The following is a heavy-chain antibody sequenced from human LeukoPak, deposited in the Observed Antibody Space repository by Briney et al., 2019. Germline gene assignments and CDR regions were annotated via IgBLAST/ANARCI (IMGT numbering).Heavy chain of an antibody. Sequence: SETLSLTCTVSGGSISSYYWSWIRQPPGKGLEWIGYIYYSGSTNCNPSLKSRVTISVDTSKNQFSLKLSSVTAADTAVYYCAGDGGGGRFFDYWGQGTLVTVSS. CDR3: AGDGGGGRFFDY. CDR2: IYYSGST. CDR1: GGSISSYY. V-gene: IGHV4-59*01. J-gene: IGHJ4*02. D-gene: IGHD3-16*01.